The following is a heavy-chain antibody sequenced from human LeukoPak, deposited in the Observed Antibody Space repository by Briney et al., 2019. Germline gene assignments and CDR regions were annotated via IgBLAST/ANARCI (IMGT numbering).Heavy chain of an antibody. Sequence: GGSLRLSCAASGFTFSSYVMRWVRQAPGKGLEWVSYISGSSTYTNYADSVKGRFTISRDNAKNSLFLQMNSLRAEDTAVYYCARGGFKQWLAYWGQGTLVTVSS. D-gene: IGHD6-19*01. CDR1: GFTFSSYV. CDR3: ARGGFKQWLAY. J-gene: IGHJ4*02. V-gene: IGHV3-21*05. CDR2: ISGSSTYT.